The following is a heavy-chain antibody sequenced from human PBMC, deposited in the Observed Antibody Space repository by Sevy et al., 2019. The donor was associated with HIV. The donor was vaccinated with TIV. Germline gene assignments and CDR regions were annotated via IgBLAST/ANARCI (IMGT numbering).Heavy chain of an antibody. CDR1: GYTLSELS. J-gene: IGHJ4*02. D-gene: IGHD3-22*01. Sequence: ASVKVSCKVSGYTLSELSMHWVRQPPGKGLEWMGRFDPDDGETIYAQRFQGRVTMTGDTSADTAYMELSSLRSEDKDMDYCATAREYYSDNSGYLDYWGQGTPVTVSS. CDR3: ATAREYYSDNSGYLDY. V-gene: IGHV1-24*01. CDR2: FDPDDGET.